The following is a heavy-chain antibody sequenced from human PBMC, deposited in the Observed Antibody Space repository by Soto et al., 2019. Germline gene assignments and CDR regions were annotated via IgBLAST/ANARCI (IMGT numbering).Heavy chain of an antibody. CDR3: ARFGAMVRGVMGWFDP. D-gene: IGHD3-10*01. CDR1: GGTFSSYT. CDR2: IIPILGIA. V-gene: IGHV1-69*02. J-gene: IGHJ5*02. Sequence: QVQLVQSGAEVKKPGSSVKVSCKASGGTFSSYTISWVRQAPGQGLEWMGRIIPILGIANYAQKFQGRVTLTAYKSTGTAYMELSSLRSEDTAVYYCARFGAMVRGVMGWFDPWGQGTLVTVSS.